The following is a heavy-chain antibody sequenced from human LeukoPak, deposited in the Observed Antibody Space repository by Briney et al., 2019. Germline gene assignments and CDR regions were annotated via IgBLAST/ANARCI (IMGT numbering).Heavy chain of an antibody. J-gene: IGHJ4*02. D-gene: IGHD6-19*01. Sequence: GGSLRLSCAASGFTFSSYAMSWVRQAPGKGLEWASGISGSGGSTYYADSVKGRFTISRDNSKNTLYLQMNSLRAEDTAVYYCAKRRLVEPRASDYWGQGTLVTVSS. CDR3: AKRRLVEPRASDY. V-gene: IGHV3-23*01. CDR2: ISGSGGST. CDR1: GFTFSSYA.